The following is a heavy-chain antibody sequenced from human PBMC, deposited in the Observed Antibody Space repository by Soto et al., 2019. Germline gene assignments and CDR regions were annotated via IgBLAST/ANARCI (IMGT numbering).Heavy chain of an antibody. CDR2: LRHDGSNK. D-gene: IGHD1-26*01. CDR1: GFIFSGHG. Sequence: QEHLVQSGGGVVQPGRSLRLSCVAPGFIFSGHGMHWVRQAPGKGLGWVAVLRHDGSNKYYADSVEGRFTISRDNSKNTLYLEMNSLRAEDTAVYYCARDGVGATTYFGYFDYWGQGVLVTVSS. CDR3: ARDGVGATTYFGYFDY. V-gene: IGHV3-33*01. J-gene: IGHJ4*02.